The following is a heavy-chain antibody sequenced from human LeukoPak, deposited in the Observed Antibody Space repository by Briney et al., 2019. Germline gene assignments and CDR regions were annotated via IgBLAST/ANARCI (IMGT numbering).Heavy chain of an antibody. J-gene: IGHJ4*02. CDR2: IYHSGST. CDR1: GYSISSGYY. V-gene: IGHV4-38-2*01. Sequence: SETLSLTCAVSGYSISSGYYWGWIRQPPGKGLEWIGSIYHSGSTYYNPSLKSRVTISVDTSKNQFSLKLSSVTAADTDVYYCASRSSYFDYWGQGTLVTVFS. CDR3: ASRSSYFDY.